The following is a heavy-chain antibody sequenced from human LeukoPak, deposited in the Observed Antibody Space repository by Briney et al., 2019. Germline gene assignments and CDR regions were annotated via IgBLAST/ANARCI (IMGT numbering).Heavy chain of an antibody. CDR2: INHSRST. CDR3: ARETRTYDSGSYYIDY. CDR1: GGSFSGYY. J-gene: IGHJ4*02. D-gene: IGHD3-10*01. V-gene: IGHV4-34*01. Sequence: PETLSLTCAVYGGSFSGYYWSWIRQPPGKGLEWIGEINHSRSTNYSPSLKSRVTISVDTSKNQFSLKLSSVTAADTAVYYCARETRTYDSGSYYIDYWGRGTLVTVSS.